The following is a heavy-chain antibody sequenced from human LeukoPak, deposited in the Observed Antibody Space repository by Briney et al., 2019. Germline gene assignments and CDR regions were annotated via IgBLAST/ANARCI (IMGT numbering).Heavy chain of an antibody. V-gene: IGHV1-8*01. D-gene: IGHD3-3*01. Sequence: GASVKVSFKASGSPFTSYDINWGRPATGQGLEWMGWMNPNSGNTGYAQKFQGRVTMTRNTSISTAYMELSSLRSEDTAVYYCARGRSWSGYSHYYYYYMDVWGKGTTVTVSS. CDR2: MNPNSGNT. CDR1: GSPFTSYD. CDR3: ARGRSWSGYSHYYYYYMDV. J-gene: IGHJ6*03.